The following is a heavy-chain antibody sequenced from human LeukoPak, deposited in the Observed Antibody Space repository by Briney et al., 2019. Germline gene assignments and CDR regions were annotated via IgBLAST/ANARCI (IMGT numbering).Heavy chain of an antibody. CDR3: AAPKSDSGYDLD. D-gene: IGHD5-12*01. CDR1: GYTFTSYY. V-gene: IGHV1-46*01. CDR2: INPSGGST. Sequence: ASVKVSCKASGYTFTSYYMHWVRQAPGQGLEWMGIINPSGGSTSYAQKFQGRVTMTRDMSTSTAYMELSRLRSDDTAVYYCAAPKSDSGYDLDWGQGTLVTVSS. J-gene: IGHJ4*02.